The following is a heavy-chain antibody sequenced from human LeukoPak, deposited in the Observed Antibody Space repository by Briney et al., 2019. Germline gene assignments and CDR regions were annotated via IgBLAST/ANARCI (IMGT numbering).Heavy chain of an antibody. Sequence: PGGSLRLSCAASGFTFSSYWMSWVRQAPGKGLEWVANIKQDGSEKYYVDSVKGRFTISRDNAKNSLYLQMNSLRAEDTAVYYCAGASSGSYGRYYYYYMDVWGKGTTVTVSS. CDR1: GFTFSSYW. D-gene: IGHD1-26*01. J-gene: IGHJ6*03. V-gene: IGHV3-7*01. CDR3: AGASSGSYGRYYYYYMDV. CDR2: IKQDGSEK.